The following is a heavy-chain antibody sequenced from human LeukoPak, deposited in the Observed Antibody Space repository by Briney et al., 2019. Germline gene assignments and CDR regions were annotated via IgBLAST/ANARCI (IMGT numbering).Heavy chain of an antibody. V-gene: IGHV3-30-3*01. CDR3: AKAPTTVGGEAY. Sequence: PGGSLRLSCAASGFTFSSYAMHWVRQAPGKGLEGVAVTSYDGSNKYYADSVKGRFTTSRDNSRNTLYLQMNSLRVEDTAVYYCAKAPTTVGGEAYWGQGTLVTVSS. J-gene: IGHJ4*02. CDR1: GFTFSSYA. D-gene: IGHD4-17*01. CDR2: TSYDGSNK.